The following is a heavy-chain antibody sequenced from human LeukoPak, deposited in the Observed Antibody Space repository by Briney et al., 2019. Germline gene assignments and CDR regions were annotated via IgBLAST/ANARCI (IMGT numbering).Heavy chain of an antibody. Sequence: HPGGSLRLSCVASVFSFNSYRMTWVRQAPGKGLEWVANIKQDGSEKQYVDSVKGRFAISRDNAKKSLYLQINTLRAEDTAVCYCVRGPHIAATSYWGQGTLVTVSS. CDR3: VRGPHIAATSY. J-gene: IGHJ4*02. D-gene: IGHD6-25*01. V-gene: IGHV3-7*03. CDR1: VFSFNSYR. CDR2: IKQDGSEK.